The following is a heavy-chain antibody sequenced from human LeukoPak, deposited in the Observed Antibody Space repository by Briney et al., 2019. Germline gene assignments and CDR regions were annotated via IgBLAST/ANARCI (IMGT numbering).Heavy chain of an antibody. V-gene: IGHV1-46*01. D-gene: IGHD2-8*02. CDR1: GYTFTNYL. CDR2: ITPSVDTT. Sequence: ASVKVSCKASGYTFTNYLLHWVRQAPGQGLEWVGRITPSVDTTNYAQKLRDRVTMTRDTSTSTVYMELSSLRPEDTAVYHCVREESGGYFDYWGQGTLVTVSS. J-gene: IGHJ4*02. CDR3: VREESGGYFDY.